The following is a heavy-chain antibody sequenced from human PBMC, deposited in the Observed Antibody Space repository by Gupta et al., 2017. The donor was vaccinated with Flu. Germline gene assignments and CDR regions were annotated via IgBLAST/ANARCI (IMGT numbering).Heavy chain of an antibody. Sequence: QVQLVESGGGAVQPGGSLRLSCAASGFSFRDYGMHWVRQAPGKGLEWVAVISKDGSSAYYADSVKGRFAISRDNSKKTLYLQMNSLTFEDSALYFCAQDPGFGERLSAFWFDPWGQGTLVTVSS. J-gene: IGHJ5*02. D-gene: IGHD3-10*01. CDR2: ISKDGSSA. CDR3: AQDPGFGERLSAFWFDP. V-gene: IGHV3-30*18. CDR1: GFSFRDYG.